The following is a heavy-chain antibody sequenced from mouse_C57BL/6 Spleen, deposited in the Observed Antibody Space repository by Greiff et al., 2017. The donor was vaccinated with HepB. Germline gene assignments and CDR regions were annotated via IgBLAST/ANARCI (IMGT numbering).Heavy chain of an antibody. V-gene: IGHV1-82*01. CDR2: IYPGDGDT. J-gene: IGHJ3*01. Sequence: QVQLKESGPELVKPGASVKISCKASGYAFSSSWMNWVKQRPGKGLEWIGRIYPGDGDTNYNGKFKGKATLTADKSSSTAYMQLSSLTSEDSAVYFCARANWEGFAYWGQGTLVTVSA. CDR3: ARANWEGFAY. CDR1: GYAFSSSW. D-gene: IGHD4-1*01.